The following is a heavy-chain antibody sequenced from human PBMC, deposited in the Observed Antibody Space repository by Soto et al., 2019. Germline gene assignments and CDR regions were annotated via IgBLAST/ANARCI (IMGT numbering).Heavy chain of an antibody. Sequence: VKVSCKASGGTFSSYAISWVRQAPGQGLEWMGGVVPIVGTPNYAQKFQGRVTITADESTSTVYMELSSLISEDTAVYFCARGYSSSSDPFDYWGQGTLVTVSS. CDR3: ARGYSSSSDPFDY. V-gene: IGHV1-69*01. D-gene: IGHD6-6*01. CDR1: GGTFSSYA. CDR2: VVPIVGTP. J-gene: IGHJ4*02.